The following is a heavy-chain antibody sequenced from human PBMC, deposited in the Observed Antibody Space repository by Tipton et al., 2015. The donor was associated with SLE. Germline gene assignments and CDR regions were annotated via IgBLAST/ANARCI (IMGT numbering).Heavy chain of an antibody. CDR1: GGSITSGGYY. CDR3: ARGRSWFDP. J-gene: IGHJ5*02. Sequence: TLSLTCIVSGGSITSGGYYWSWIRQPAGKGLEWIGRISSSGATNYNPSLQSRVTMSVDTSKNQFSLKLSSVTAADTAVYYCARGRSWFDPWGQGTLVTVSS. V-gene: IGHV4-61*02. CDR2: ISSSGAT.